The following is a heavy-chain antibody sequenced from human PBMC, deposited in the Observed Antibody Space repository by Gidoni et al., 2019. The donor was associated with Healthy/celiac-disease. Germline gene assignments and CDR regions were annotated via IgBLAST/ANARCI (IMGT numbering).Heavy chain of an antibody. J-gene: IGHJ3*02. CDR1: GFTFRNAW. Sequence: EVQLVESGVGLVKPGGSLRLSCAASGFTFRNAWMSWVRQVPGKGLEWVGRIKSKTDGGTTDYAAPVKGRFTISRDDSKNTLYLQMNSLKTEDTAVYYCTTQDSYYDILTATNDAFDIWGQGTMVTVSS. CDR3: TTQDSYYDILTATNDAFDI. CDR2: IKSKTDGGTT. D-gene: IGHD3-9*01. V-gene: IGHV3-15*01.